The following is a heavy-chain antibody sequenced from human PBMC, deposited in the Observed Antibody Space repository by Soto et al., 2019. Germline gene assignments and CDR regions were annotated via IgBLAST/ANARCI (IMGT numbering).Heavy chain of an antibody. V-gene: IGHV1-69*05. J-gene: IGHJ4*02. CDR1: GGTISSYA. CDR2: IIPIFSTA. CDR3: ARAWGSPYYLDY. D-gene: IGHD7-27*01. Sequence: QVQLVQSGAEVQKPGSSVKVSCKASGGTISSYAISWVRQAPGQGLEWMGGIIPIFSTANYAQKFQGRVTITTDESTSTAYMELSSLRSEDTAVYYCARAWGSPYYLDYWGQGTLVIVSS.